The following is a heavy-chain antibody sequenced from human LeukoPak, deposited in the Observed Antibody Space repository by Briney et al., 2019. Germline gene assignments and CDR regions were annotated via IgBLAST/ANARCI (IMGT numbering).Heavy chain of an antibody. CDR1: GDSISSYY. D-gene: IGHD3-10*01. CDR2: IYTSGGT. Sequence: SETLSLTCTVSGDSISSYYWSWIRQPPGKGLEWIGYIYTSGGTNYIPSLKGRVTISIDTSKNQFSLKLSSVTAADSAVYYCARLGNYYGSGSYKPNYYYYYGMDVWGQGTTVTVSS. V-gene: IGHV4-4*09. J-gene: IGHJ6*02. CDR3: ARLGNYYGSGSYKPNYYYYYGMDV.